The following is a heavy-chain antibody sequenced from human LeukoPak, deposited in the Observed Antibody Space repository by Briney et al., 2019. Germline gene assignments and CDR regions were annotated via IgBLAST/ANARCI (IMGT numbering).Heavy chain of an antibody. D-gene: IGHD2-2*01. J-gene: IGHJ5*02. CDR2: IKHDGSED. CDR3: ARGDDCSSTSCYAGWFDP. V-gene: IGHV3-7*04. Sequence: GGSLRLSCAASRFTFSSYGMHWVRQAPGKGLEWVANIKHDGSEDYYLDSVKGRFNISRDNAKSSMWLQMNSLRDEDTAVYYCARGDDCSSTSCYAGWFDPWGQGTLVTVSS. CDR1: RFTFSSYG.